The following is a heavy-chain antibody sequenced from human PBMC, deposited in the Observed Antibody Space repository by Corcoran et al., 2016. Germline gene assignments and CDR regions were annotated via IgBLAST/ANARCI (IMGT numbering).Heavy chain of an antibody. Sequence: QVQLVQSGAEVKKPGASVKVSCKASGYTFTSYYMHWVRQAPGQGLEWMGIINPSGGSTSYAQKFQGRVTMTRDTSTSTVYMELSSLRSEHTAVYYCARVKVDYGPYYYYYYGMDVWGQGTTVTVSS. CDR2: INPSGGST. J-gene: IGHJ6*02. CDR3: ARVKVDYGPYYYYYYGMDV. CDR1: GYTFTSYY. D-gene: IGHD4-17*01. V-gene: IGHV1-46*01.